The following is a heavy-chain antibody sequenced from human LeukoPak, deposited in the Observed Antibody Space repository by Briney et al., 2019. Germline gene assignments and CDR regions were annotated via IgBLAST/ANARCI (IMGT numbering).Heavy chain of an antibody. J-gene: IGHJ4*02. Sequence: SETLSLTCTVSGGSINSYYWSWIRQPPGKGLEWVGYIYYSGSTNYKPSLKRRVTISVDTSKNQFSLKVSSVTAADTAVYYCASSRSSSGWSLIDYWGQVALVTVSS. CDR2: IYYSGST. D-gene: IGHD6-19*01. V-gene: IGHV4-59*01. CDR3: ASSRSSSGWSLIDY. CDR1: GGSINSYY.